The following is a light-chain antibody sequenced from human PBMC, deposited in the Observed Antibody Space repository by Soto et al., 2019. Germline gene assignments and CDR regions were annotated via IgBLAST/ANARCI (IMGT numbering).Light chain of an antibody. CDR2: SNY. CDR3: SAWDASLNGYV. J-gene: IGLJ1*01. Sequence: QSVLTQPRSASGTLAQRVTISCSESSSNIGSKTVNWYQQLPGTAPKLLIYSNYQRPSGVPDRFSGSKSGTSASLAISGLQSEDEADYYCSAWDASLNGYVFGTGTKVTVL. V-gene: IGLV1-44*01. CDR1: SSNIGSKT.